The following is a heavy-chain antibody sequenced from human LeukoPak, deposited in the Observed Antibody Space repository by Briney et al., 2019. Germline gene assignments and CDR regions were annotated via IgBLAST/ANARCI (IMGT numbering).Heavy chain of an antibody. D-gene: IGHD6-6*01. CDR3: AKWLYSSSNMDV. Sequence: PGGSLRLSCAASGFTFSSYGMHWVRQAPGKGLEWVAFIRYDGSNKYYADSVKGRFTISRDNSKNTLYLQMNSLRAEDTAVYYCAKWLYSSSNMDVWGKGTTVTVSS. J-gene: IGHJ6*03. CDR2: IRYDGSNK. V-gene: IGHV3-30*02. CDR1: GFTFSSYG.